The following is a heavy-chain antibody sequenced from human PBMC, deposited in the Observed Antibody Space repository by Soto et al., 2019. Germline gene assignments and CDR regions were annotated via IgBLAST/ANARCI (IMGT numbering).Heavy chain of an antibody. V-gene: IGHV4-39*01. CDR1: GGSISSSSYY. CDR2: IYYSGST. CDR3: ARPNVLRFLEWPNWFDP. Sequence: PSETLSLTCTVSGGSISSSSYYWGWIRQPPGKGLEWIGSIYYSGSTYYNPSLKSRVTISVDTSKNQFSLKLSSVTAADTAVCYCARPNVLRFLEWPNWFDPWGQGTLVTVSS. D-gene: IGHD3-3*01. J-gene: IGHJ5*02.